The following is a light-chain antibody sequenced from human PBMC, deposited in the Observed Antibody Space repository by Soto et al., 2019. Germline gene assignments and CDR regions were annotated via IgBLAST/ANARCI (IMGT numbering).Light chain of an antibody. CDR3: CSYVATSTYI. Sequence: QSVLTQPRSVSGSPGQSVTISCTGTSSDVGAYNYVSWYQQHPGKAPKLMIYDVSKRPSGVPDRFSGSKSGNTASLTISGLQAEDEADYYFCSYVATSTYIYGPAPKVTVL. CDR2: DVS. CDR1: SSDVGAYNY. V-gene: IGLV2-11*01. J-gene: IGLJ1*01.